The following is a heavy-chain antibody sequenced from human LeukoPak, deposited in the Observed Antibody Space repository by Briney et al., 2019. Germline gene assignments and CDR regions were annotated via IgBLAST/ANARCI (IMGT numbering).Heavy chain of an antibody. CDR1: GLTFSSYS. CDR2: ISSSSSYI. V-gene: IGHV3-21*01. D-gene: IGHD2-2*01. J-gene: IGHJ5*02. CDR3: ARDLGYCSSTSCDWFDP. Sequence: GGSLRLSCAASGLTFSSYSMNWVRQAPGKGLEWVSSISSSSSYIYYADSVKGRFTISRDNAKNSLYLQMNSLRAEDTAVYYCARDLGYCSSTSCDWFDPWGQGTLVTVSS.